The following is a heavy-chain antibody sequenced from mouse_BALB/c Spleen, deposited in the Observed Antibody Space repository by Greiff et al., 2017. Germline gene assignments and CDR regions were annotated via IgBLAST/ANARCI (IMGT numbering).Heavy chain of an antibody. CDR1: GYTFTSYW. D-gene: IGHD1-1*01. V-gene: IGHV1-7*01. J-gene: IGHJ4*01. CDR2: INPSTGYT. Sequence: VQLQQSGAELAKPGASVKMSCKASGYTFTSYWMHWVKQRPGQGLEWIGYINPSTGYTEYNQKFKDKATLTADKSSSTAYMQLSSLTSEDSAVYFCARGGSYAMDYWGQGTSVTVSS. CDR3: ARGGSYAMDY.